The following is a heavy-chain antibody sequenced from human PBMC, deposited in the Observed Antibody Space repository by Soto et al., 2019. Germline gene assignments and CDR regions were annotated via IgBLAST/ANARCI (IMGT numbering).Heavy chain of an antibody. CDR3: AKDRRAGGNYGFYSDF. D-gene: IGHD1-7*01. CDR2: SSATGAGT. CDR1: GFTFSSYG. J-gene: IGHJ4*02. V-gene: IGHV3-23*01. Sequence: EVQLLDSGGGLVQPGGSLRLSCAASGFTFSSYGMTWVRQAPGKGLEWVSFSSATGAGTYYADSVKGRFTISRDKSKNTLYLQMTSLRADDTAVYYCAKDRRAGGNYGFYSDFWGQGALVIVSS.